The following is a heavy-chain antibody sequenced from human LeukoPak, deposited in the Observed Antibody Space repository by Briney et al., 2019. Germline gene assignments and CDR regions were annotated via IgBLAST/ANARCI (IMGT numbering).Heavy chain of an antibody. J-gene: IGHJ6*02. CDR3: ARDLGSFGDYYYYYYGMDV. Sequence: GASVKVSCKASGYTFTSYAMHWVRQAPGQRLEWMGWINAGNGNTKYSQKFQGRVTITRDTSASTAYMELSSLRSEDTAVYYRARDLGSFGDYYYYYYGMDVWGQGTTVTVSS. D-gene: IGHD4-17*01. CDR2: INAGNGNT. CDR1: GYTFTSYA. V-gene: IGHV1-3*01.